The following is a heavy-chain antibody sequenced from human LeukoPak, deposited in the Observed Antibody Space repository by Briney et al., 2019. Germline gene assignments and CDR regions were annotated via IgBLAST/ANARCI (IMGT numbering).Heavy chain of an antibody. CDR1: GFTFSGYA. V-gene: IGHV3-23*01. J-gene: IGHJ4*02. CDR2: ISGSGGST. CDR3: AKGSGGSCYAGFDY. D-gene: IGHD2-15*01. Sequence: GGSLRLSCAASGFTFSGYAMSWVRQAPGKGLEWVSAISGSGGSTYYADSVKGRFTISRDNSKNTLYLQMNSLRAEDTAVYYCAKGSGGSCYAGFDYWGQGTLVTVSS.